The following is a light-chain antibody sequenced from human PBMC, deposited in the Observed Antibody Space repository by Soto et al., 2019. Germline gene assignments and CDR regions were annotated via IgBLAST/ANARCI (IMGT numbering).Light chain of an antibody. Sequence: VLTQSRDPLSLSPGESATLSCRSSQSVSVNLAWYQQKPGQPPRLLIYGASTRATGIPARFSGSGSGTEFTLTINSLQSEDFAVYYCQQDNNWPPLTFGGGTKVDIK. J-gene: IGKJ4*01. CDR2: GAS. V-gene: IGKV3-15*01. CDR3: QQDNNWPPLT. CDR1: QSVSVN.